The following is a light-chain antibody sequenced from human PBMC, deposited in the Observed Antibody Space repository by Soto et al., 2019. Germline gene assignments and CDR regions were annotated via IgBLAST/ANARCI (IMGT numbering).Light chain of an antibody. CDR1: SGHSSYA. Sequence: QPVLTQSPSASASLGASVKLTCTLSSGHSSYAIAWHQQQPEKGPRYLMKLSSAGSHSKGDGIPDRFSGSSSEAERYLTISSLQAEYEADYYCQTWDTGARVVFGGGTKLTVL. J-gene: IGLJ2*01. CDR3: QTWDTGARVV. V-gene: IGLV4-69*01. CDR2: LSSAGSH.